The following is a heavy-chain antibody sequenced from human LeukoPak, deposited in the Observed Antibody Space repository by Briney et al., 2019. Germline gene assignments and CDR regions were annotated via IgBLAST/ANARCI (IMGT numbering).Heavy chain of an antibody. CDR1: GYTFTGYY. CDR3: AIPPLYDGSGYYYYYYYLDV. V-gene: IGHV1-2*06. J-gene: IGHJ6*03. Sequence: ASVKVSCKASGYTFTGYYMHWVRQAPGQGLEWMGRNNPNSGGTNYAQKFQGRVTMTRDTSISTTYTELSRLRSDDTAVYYCAIPPLYDGSGYYYYYYYLDVWGKGTTVTVSS. CDR2: NNPNSGGT. D-gene: IGHD3-22*01.